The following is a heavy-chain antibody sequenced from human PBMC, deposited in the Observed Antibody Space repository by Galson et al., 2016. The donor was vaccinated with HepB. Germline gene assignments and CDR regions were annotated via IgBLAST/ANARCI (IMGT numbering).Heavy chain of an antibody. CDR1: GGSMSTYY. CDR3: ARDLTMVTTGWFDP. Sequence: SLTCTVSGGSMSTYYWSWIRQPPGKGLEWIGYIYYSGSTNYSPSLKSRVTISVDTSKNQFSLKLSSVTAADTAVYYCARDLTMVTTGWFDPWGQGTLVTVSS. V-gene: IGHV4-59*01. J-gene: IGHJ5*02. CDR2: IYYSGST. D-gene: IGHD5-18*01.